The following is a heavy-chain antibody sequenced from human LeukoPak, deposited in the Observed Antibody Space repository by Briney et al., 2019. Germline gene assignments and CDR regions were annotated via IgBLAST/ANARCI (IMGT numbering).Heavy chain of an antibody. D-gene: IGHD3-3*01. CDR1: GGTFSSYA. CDR2: IIPIFGTA. CDR3: ARDQGYGFWSGYRWFDP. Sequence: SVKVSCKASGGTFSSYAISWVRQAPGQGLEWMGGIIPIFGTANYAQKFQGRVTITADESTSTAYMELSSLRSEDTAVYYCARDQGYGFWSGYRWFDPWGQGTLVTVSS. V-gene: IGHV1-69*01. J-gene: IGHJ5*02.